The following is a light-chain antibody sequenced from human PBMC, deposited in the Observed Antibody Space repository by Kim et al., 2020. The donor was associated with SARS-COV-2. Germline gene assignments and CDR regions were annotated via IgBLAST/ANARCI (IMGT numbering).Light chain of an antibody. V-gene: IGKV3-20*01. CDR2: GAS. CDR3: QLYGSPPRMYT. Sequence: EIVLTQSPGTLSLSPGERATLSCRASLTISSTYLAWYQQKPGQAPRLLIYGASSRAAGIPDRFSGSGSGADFTLTISRLEPEDFAVYYCQLYGSPPRMYTFGQGTKLEI. J-gene: IGKJ2*01. CDR1: LTISSTY.